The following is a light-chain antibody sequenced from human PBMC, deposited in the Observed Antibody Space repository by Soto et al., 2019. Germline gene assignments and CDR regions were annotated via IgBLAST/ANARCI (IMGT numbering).Light chain of an antibody. CDR1: QSISLW. Sequence: DIQMTQSPSTLSASVGDRVIITCRASQSISLWLAWYQQKPGKAPKLLIYKASSLDSGVPSRFSGSGSGTEFTLTISSLQPDDFATYYCQQYNRFSWAFGQGTKVEFK. CDR2: KAS. J-gene: IGKJ1*01. V-gene: IGKV1-5*03. CDR3: QQYNRFSWA.